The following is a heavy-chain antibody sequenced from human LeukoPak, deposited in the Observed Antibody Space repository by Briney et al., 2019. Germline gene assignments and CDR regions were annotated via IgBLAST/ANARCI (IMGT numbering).Heavy chain of an antibody. CDR1: GVSISSYY. Sequence: TSETLSLTCTVSGVSISSYYWSWIRQPPGKGLEWIGYMYHSGSTNYNPSLKSRVTISVDTSKNQFSLKQSSVTAADTAVYYCARDVYYYGSGDHYFDYWGQGTLVTVSS. CDR3: ARDVYYYGSGDHYFDY. V-gene: IGHV4-59*01. CDR2: MYHSGST. D-gene: IGHD3-10*01. J-gene: IGHJ4*02.